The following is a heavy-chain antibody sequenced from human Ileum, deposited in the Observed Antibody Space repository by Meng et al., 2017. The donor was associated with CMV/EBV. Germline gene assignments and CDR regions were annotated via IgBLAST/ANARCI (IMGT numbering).Heavy chain of an antibody. CDR1: GFTFSTYA. V-gene: IGHV3-23*01. D-gene: IGHD6-13*01. CDR2: LSGSGTRT. Sequence: CAASGFTFSTYAMNWVRQAPGKGLEWVSTLSGSGTRTHYAASVEGRFTISRDNSKNILFLQMNILRADDTALYYCTKRSVSAAPGPLDYWGRGTLVTVS. J-gene: IGHJ4*02. CDR3: TKRSVSAAPGPLDY.